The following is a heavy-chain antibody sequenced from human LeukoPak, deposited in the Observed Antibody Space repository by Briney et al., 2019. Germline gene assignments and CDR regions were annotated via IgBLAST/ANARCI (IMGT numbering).Heavy chain of an antibody. CDR2: IDSDGITT. J-gene: IGHJ5*02. CDR1: GFTFSNYW. CDR3: TRDRLGFDP. V-gene: IGHV3-74*01. Sequence: GGSLTLSCAASGFTFSNYWTHWVRQVPGKGLVWVSRIDSDGITTSYADSVKGRFTISRDNAKNTLYLQMNSLRVEDTAVYYCTRDRLGFDPWGQGTLVTVSS.